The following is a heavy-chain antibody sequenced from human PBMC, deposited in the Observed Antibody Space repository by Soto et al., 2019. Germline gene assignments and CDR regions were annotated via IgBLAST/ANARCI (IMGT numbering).Heavy chain of an antibody. CDR2: ISYDGSNK. J-gene: IGHJ4*02. Sequence: SGGSLRLSCAASGFTFSSYGMHWVRQAPGKGLEWVAVISYDGSNKYYADSVKGRFTISRDNSKNTLYLQMNSLRAEDTAVYYCVRYCSGGSCYRTRSFDYWGQGTLVTVSS. V-gene: IGHV3-30*03. CDR1: GFTFSSYG. CDR3: VRYCSGGSCYRTRSFDY. D-gene: IGHD2-15*01.